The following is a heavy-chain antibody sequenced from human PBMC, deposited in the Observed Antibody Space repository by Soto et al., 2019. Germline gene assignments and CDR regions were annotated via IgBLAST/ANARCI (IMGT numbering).Heavy chain of an antibody. CDR2: ISPDGSKT. Sequence: QVELVESGGGVVQPGRSLRLSCAASGFAFNNYGMHWVRQAPGKGLEWVAIISPDGSKTYYADSVRGRFTISRDNSKDTLYVQINNLRAEDTAAYYCTKGPDRTIIEVVNIPIDCWGQGTLVTVSS. CDR1: GFAFNNYG. J-gene: IGHJ4*02. V-gene: IGHV3-30*18. CDR3: TKGPDRTIIEVVNIPIDC. D-gene: IGHD3-3*01.